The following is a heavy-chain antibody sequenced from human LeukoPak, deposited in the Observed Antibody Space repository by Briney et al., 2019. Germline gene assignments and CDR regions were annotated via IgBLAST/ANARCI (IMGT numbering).Heavy chain of an antibody. V-gene: IGHV4-34*11. Sequence: SETLSLTCAVYGGSVSGYYWSWIRQPPGKGLEWIGYIHYSGTTNYYPYLKSRATIAQGTSTNQFSLNLNSVTAADTAVYYGGRGGIAAAASGIDYWGQGTLVAVSS. CDR1: GGSVSGYY. CDR2: IHYSGTT. D-gene: IGHD6-13*01. CDR3: GRGGIAAAASGIDY. J-gene: IGHJ4*02.